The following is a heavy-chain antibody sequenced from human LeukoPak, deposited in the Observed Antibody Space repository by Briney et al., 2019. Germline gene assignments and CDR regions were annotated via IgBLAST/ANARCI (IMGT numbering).Heavy chain of an antibody. CDR1: GGSISSSSYY. CDR3: ARYGGSYYMVFGY. D-gene: IGHD3-10*01. J-gene: IGHJ4*02. Sequence: SETLSLTCTVSGGSISSSSYYWGWIRQPPGKGLEWIGSIYYSGSTYYNPPLKSRVTISVDTSKNQFSLKLSSVTAADTAVYYCARYGGSYYMVFGYWGQGTLVTVSS. CDR2: IYYSGST. V-gene: IGHV4-39*01.